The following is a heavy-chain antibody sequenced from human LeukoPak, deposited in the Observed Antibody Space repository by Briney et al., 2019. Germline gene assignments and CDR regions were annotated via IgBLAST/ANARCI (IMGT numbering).Heavy chain of an antibody. CDR1: GFTLRNYD. D-gene: IGHD2-2*01. CDR2: ISTSSRYI. Sequence: PGGSLRLSCAASGFTLRNYDMNWVRQAPGKGLEWVSSISTSSRYIYYKDSVRGRFTISRDDAKNSLYLEMNSLRAEDTAVYYCASADCSSSTCYLRRSWFDPWGQGTLVTVSS. J-gene: IGHJ5*02. CDR3: ASADCSSSTCYLRRSWFDP. V-gene: IGHV3-21*01.